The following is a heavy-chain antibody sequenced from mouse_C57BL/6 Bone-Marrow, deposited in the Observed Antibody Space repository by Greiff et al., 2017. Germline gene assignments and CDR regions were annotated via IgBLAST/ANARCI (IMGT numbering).Heavy chain of an antibody. CDR2: ISNGGGST. CDR3: ARDYYGSTPFAY. CDR1: GFTFSDYY. D-gene: IGHD1-1*01. J-gene: IGHJ3*01. V-gene: IGHV5-12*01. Sequence: EVKLQESGGGLVQPGGSLKLSCAASGFTFSDYYMYWVRQTPEKRLEWVAYISNGGGSTYYPDTVKGRFTISRDNAKNTLYLQMSRLKSEDTAMYYCARDYYGSTPFAYWGQGTLVTVAA.